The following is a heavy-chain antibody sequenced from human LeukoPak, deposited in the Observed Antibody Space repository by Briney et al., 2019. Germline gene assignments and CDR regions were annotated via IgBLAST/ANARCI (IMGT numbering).Heavy chain of an antibody. CDR3: AREVFTSSYNYYYMDV. V-gene: IGHV3-53*01. CDR2: ISSGGFT. Sequence: PGGSLRLSCAASGFTVNNNYMSWVRQPPGKGLEWVSVISSGGFTSHADSVRGRFTISRDNSKNTVYLHMNSLRGEDTAVYDCAREVFTSSYNYYYMDVWGKGTMVIVSS. D-gene: IGHD2-2*02. J-gene: IGHJ6*03. CDR1: GFTVNNNY.